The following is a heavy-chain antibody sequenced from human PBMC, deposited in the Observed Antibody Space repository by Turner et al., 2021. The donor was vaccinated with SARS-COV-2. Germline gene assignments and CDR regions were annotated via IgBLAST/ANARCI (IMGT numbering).Heavy chain of an antibody. V-gene: IGHV3-48*03. J-gene: IGHJ4*02. CDR1: GFTFRSYE. CDR2: ISSSGSTI. Sequence: EVQLVESGGGLVQPGGSLRLSCAASGFTFRSYEMNWVRQAPGKGLEWVSYISSSGSTIYYADSVKGRFTISRDNSKNTMYLPMNSLRAEDTAVYYWAKAERVRIVVVITLFDYWGQGTLVTVSS. D-gene: IGHD3-22*01. CDR3: AKAERVRIVVVITLFDY.